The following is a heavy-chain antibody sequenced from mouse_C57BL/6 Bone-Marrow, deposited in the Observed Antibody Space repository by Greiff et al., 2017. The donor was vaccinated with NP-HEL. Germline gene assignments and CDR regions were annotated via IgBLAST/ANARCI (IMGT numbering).Heavy chain of an antibody. CDR1: GYTFTSYW. Sequence: QVQLQQPGAELVKPGASVKMSCKASGYTFTSYWITWVKQRPGQGLEWIGDIYPGSGSTNYNEKFKSKATLTVDTSSSTAYMQLSSLTSEDSAVDYCARDDYDYDAWFAYWGQGTLVTVSA. CDR3: ARDDYDYDAWFAY. D-gene: IGHD2-4*01. V-gene: IGHV1-55*01. CDR2: IYPGSGST. J-gene: IGHJ3*01.